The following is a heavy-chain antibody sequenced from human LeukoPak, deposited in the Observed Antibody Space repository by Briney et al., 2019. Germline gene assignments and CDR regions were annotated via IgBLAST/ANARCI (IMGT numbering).Heavy chain of an antibody. CDR2: NNPNSGGT. CDR1: GYTFTGYY. J-gene: IGHJ5*02. D-gene: IGHD3-22*01. CDR3: AREGASGYHNWFDP. Sequence: GASVKVSCKASGYTFTGYYMHWVRQAPGQGLEWMGWNNPNSGGTNYAQKFQGRVTMTRDTSISTAYMELSRLRSDDTAVYYCAREGASGYHNWFDPWGQGTLVTVSS. V-gene: IGHV1-2*02.